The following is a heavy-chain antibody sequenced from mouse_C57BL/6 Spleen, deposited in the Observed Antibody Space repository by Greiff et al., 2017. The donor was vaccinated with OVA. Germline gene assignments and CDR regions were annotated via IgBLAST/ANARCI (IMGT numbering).Heavy chain of an antibody. V-gene: IGHV5-17*01. Sequence: EVHLVESGGGLVKPGGSLKLSCAASGFTFSDYGMHWVRQAPEKGLEWVAYISSGSSTIYYADTVKGRFTISRDNAKNTLFLQMTSLRSEDTAMYYCARPYYYGSSYYFDYWGQGTTLIVSS. CDR1: GFTFSDYG. CDR2: ISSGSSTI. D-gene: IGHD1-1*01. J-gene: IGHJ2*01. CDR3: ARPYYYGSSYYFDY.